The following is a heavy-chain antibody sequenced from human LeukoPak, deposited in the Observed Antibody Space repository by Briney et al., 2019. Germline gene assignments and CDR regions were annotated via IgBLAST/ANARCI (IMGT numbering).Heavy chain of an antibody. J-gene: IGHJ4*02. Sequence: GGSLRLSCAASGFTFDDYAMHWVRQAPGKGLEWVSGISWNSGTIGYADSVKGRFTISRDSSKNTLYLQMNSLRAEDTAVYYCAKEFYDILTGYTFDYWGQGTLVTVSS. CDR1: GFTFDDYA. V-gene: IGHV3-9*01. CDR3: AKEFYDILTGYTFDY. D-gene: IGHD3-9*01. CDR2: ISWNSGTI.